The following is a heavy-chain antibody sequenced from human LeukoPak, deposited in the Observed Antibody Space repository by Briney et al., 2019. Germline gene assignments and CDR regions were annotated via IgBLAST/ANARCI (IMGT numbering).Heavy chain of an antibody. CDR3: ARELASGD. V-gene: IGHV3-74*01. D-gene: IGHD6-13*01. Sequence: GGSLRLSCAASGFTFSTYWMHWVRQAPGKGPVWVSQINTDGNSTTYADSVKGRFTVSRDNAKNTLYLQMNSLRVEDTAVYYCARELASGDWGQGTLVTVSS. CDR1: GFTFSTYW. J-gene: IGHJ4*02. CDR2: INTDGNST.